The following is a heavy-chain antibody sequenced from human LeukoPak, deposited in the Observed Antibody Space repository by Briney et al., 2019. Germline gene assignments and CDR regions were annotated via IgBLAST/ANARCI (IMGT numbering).Heavy chain of an antibody. CDR3: ARVHRGYSYGRLDY. J-gene: IGHJ4*02. D-gene: IGHD5-18*01. V-gene: IGHV3-48*02. CDR2: ISSSDNTI. CDR1: GFAFSDYS. Sequence: GGSLRLSCAASGFAFSDYSMNWVRQAPGKGLEWVSYISSSDNTIHYADSVKGRSTISRDNAKNSLYLEMNSLRDEDTAVYYCARVHRGYSYGRLDYWGQGTLVTVSS.